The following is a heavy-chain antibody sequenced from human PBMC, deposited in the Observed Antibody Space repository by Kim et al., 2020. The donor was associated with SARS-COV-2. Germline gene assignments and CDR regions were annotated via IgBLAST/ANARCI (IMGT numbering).Heavy chain of an antibody. CDR3: TNDIVPVPGGYNIPSWFDP. J-gene: IGHJ5*02. D-gene: IGHD5-12*01. Sequence: KGRFTISRDNSKNSLYLQMNSLRTEDTAFYYCTNDIVPVPGGYNIPSWFDPWGQGTLVTVSS. V-gene: IGHV3-43*01.